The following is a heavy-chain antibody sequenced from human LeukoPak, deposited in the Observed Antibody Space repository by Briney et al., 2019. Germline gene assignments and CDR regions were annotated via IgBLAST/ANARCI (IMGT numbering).Heavy chain of an antibody. V-gene: IGHV4-39*07. D-gene: IGHD5-18*01. Sequence: SETLSLTCTVSGGSISSSSYYWGWIRQPPGKGLEWIGSIYYSGSTYYNPSLKSRVTISVDTSKNQFSLKLSSVTAADTAVYYCARGYSYGYDYWGQGTLVTVSS. CDR3: ARGYSYGYDY. J-gene: IGHJ4*02. CDR1: GGSISSSSYY. CDR2: IYYSGST.